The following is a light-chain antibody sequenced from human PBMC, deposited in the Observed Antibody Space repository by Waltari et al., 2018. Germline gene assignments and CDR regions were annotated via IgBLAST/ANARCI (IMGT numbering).Light chain of an antibody. CDR2: DVS. Sequence: QSALTHPASVSAPPGQPITISSTGTTSDFGGYNYVPWYQQHPGKAPKLLIYDVSKRPSGVSNRFSGSKSGNTASLRISGLQADDEAEYYCSSYSTNSAHVFGTGTKVTFL. CDR3: SSYSTNSAHV. V-gene: IGLV2-14*03. J-gene: IGLJ1*01. CDR1: TSDFGGYNY.